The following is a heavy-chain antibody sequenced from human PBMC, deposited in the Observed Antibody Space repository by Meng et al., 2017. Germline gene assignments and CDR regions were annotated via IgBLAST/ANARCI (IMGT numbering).Heavy chain of an antibody. Sequence: SETLSLTCAVSGYSISSGYYWGWIRQPPGKGLEWIGSIYHSGSTYYNPSLKSRVTISVDTSKNQFSLKLSSVTAADTAVYYCASASGYSSGQDFGYWGQGTLVTVSS. CDR3: ASASGYSSGQDFGY. J-gene: IGHJ4*02. CDR2: IYHSGST. D-gene: IGHD6-19*01. V-gene: IGHV4-38-2*01. CDR1: GYSISSGYY.